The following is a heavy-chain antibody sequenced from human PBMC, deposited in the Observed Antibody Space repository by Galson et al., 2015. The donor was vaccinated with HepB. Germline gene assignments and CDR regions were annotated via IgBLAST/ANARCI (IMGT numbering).Heavy chain of an antibody. D-gene: IGHD3-22*01. J-gene: IGHJ4*02. CDR2: ISGSGGST. Sequence: SLRLSCAASGFTYSSYAMSWVRPAPGKGLEWVSAISGSGGSTYYAGSVKGRFTISRDNSKNTLYLQMNSLRAEDTAVYYCARHSDSSGYYYYWGQGTLVTVSS. CDR3: ARHSDSSGYYYY. CDR1: GFTYSSYA. V-gene: IGHV3-23*01.